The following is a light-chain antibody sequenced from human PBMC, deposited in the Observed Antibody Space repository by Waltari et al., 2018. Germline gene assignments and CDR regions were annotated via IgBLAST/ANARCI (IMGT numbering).Light chain of an antibody. CDR1: SSNIGTNY. V-gene: IGLV1-47*01. CDR3: AAWDDGLSGPV. CDR2: RND. Sequence: QSVLTQPPSVSGTPGQGVTISCSGSSSNIGTNYVYWYQQLPRTAPNLLIFRNDRRPSGVPGRFSASKAGTSASLAISGLRSEDEADYYCAAWDDGLSGPVFGGGTKLTVL. J-gene: IGLJ3*02.